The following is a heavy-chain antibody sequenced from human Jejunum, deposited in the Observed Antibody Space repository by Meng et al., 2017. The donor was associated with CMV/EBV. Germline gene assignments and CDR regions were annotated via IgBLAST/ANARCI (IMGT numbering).Heavy chain of an antibody. CDR1: RRSINYNS. CDR2: VSYSGST. J-gene: IGHJ4*02. D-gene: IGHD3-10*01. Sequence: VSRRSINYNSWSWIRQSARKGLEWIGSVSYSGSTNYNPSLKSRVSISMDTSENQFSLKVTSVTAGDTAVYYCARWSGSESYPSADYWGQGTLVTVSS. CDR3: ARWSGSESYPSADY. V-gene: IGHV4-59*01.